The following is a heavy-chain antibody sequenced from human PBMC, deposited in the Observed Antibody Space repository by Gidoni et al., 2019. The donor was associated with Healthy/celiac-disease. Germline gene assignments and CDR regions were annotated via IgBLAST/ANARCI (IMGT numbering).Heavy chain of an antibody. J-gene: IGHJ6*02. V-gene: IGHV1-18*01. D-gene: IGHD2-15*01. CDR3: ARDRVFSGHLSGYYYGMDV. CDR1: GYTFSSYG. Sequence: QAQLVQSGAEVKKPVASMKVSCKASGYTFSSYGISWVRQAPGQGLEWMGWISGYNGNKNYAQKDQGRVTMARDTSTSTAYMELRNLGSDDTAVYYCARDRVFSGHLSGYYYGMDVWGQGTTVTVSS. CDR2: ISGYNGNK.